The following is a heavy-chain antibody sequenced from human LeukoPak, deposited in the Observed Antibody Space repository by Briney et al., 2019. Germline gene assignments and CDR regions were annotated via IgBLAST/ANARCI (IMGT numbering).Heavy chain of an antibody. CDR1: GFTVSSNY. D-gene: IGHD3-22*01. V-gene: IGHV3-53*01. J-gene: IGHJ4*02. CDR3: ASPRSSGYYAFDY. CDR2: VYSGGST. Sequence: PGGSLRLSCAASGFTVSSNYMSWVRQAPGKGLEWVSVVYSGGSTYYADSVKGRFTISRDNSKNTLYLQMNSLRAEDTAVYYCASPRSSGYYAFDYWGQGTLVTVSS.